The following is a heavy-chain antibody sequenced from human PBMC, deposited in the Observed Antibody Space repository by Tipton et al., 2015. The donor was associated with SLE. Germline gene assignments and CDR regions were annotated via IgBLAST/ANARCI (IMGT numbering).Heavy chain of an antibody. J-gene: IGHJ2*01. D-gene: IGHD6-13*01. CDR2: IYYSGST. Sequence: TLSLTCTVSGGSISSYYWSWIRQPPGKGLECIGYIYYSGSTNYNPSLKSRVTISVDTSKNQFSLKLSSVTAADTAVYYCARVENPLYSSSGYKGYFDLWGRGTLVTVSS. CDR1: GGSISSYY. CDR3: ARVENPLYSSSGYKGYFDL. V-gene: IGHV4-59*01.